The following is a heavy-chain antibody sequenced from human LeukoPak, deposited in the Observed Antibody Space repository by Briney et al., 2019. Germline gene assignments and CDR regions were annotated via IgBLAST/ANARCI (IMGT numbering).Heavy chain of an antibody. CDR1: GFTFRSHA. CDR2: ISSSGIST. D-gene: IGHD4-17*01. Sequence: GGSLRLSCAASGFTFRSHAMSWVRQAPGKGLEWVSAISSSGISTYYAAAVKGRFTISRDNSKNTLYLQMNNLRAEDTAVYYCATPRGTVTTGAVCWGQGTLVTVSS. J-gene: IGHJ4*02. V-gene: IGHV3-23*01. CDR3: ATPRGTVTTGAVC.